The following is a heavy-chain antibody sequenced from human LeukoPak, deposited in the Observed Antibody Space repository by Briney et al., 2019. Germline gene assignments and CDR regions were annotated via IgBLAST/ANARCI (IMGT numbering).Heavy chain of an antibody. J-gene: IGHJ4*02. V-gene: IGHV3-30*04. CDR3: ASEFYGSGSYYEEFDY. CDR2: ISYDGSNE. Sequence: GGSLRLSCAASRFTFSSYAMHWVRQAPGKGLEWVAFISYDGSNEYYADSVKGRFTISRDNSKNTLYLQMNSLRAEDTAVYYCASEFYGSGSYYEEFDYWGQGTLVTVSS. CDR1: RFTFSSYA. D-gene: IGHD3-10*01.